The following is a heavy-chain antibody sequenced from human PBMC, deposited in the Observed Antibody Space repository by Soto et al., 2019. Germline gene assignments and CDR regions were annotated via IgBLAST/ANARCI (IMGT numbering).Heavy chain of an antibody. J-gene: IGHJ6*02. CDR3: ARVQMEWFGESPGYYGMDV. D-gene: IGHD3-10*01. V-gene: IGHV3-48*03. CDR2: ISSSGSTI. Sequence: GSLRLSCAASGFTFSSYEMNWVRQAPGKGLEWVSYISSSGSTIYYADSVKGRFTISRDNAKNSLYLQMNSLRAEDTAVYYCARVQMEWFGESPGYYGMDVWGQGTTVTVSS. CDR1: GFTFSSYE.